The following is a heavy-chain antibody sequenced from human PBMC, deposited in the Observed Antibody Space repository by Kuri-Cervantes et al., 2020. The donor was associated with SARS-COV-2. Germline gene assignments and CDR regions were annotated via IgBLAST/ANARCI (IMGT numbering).Heavy chain of an antibody. V-gene: IGHV4-39*07. CDR3: ARRLKDGPPDY. CDR2: IYHSGST. J-gene: IGHJ4*02. Sequence: ESLKISCTVSGGSISSSSYYWGWIRQPPGKGLEWIRSIYHSGSTYYNPSLKSRVTISVDTSKNQFSLKLSSVTAADTAVYYCARRLKDGPPDYWGQGTLVTVSS. CDR1: GGSISSSSYY.